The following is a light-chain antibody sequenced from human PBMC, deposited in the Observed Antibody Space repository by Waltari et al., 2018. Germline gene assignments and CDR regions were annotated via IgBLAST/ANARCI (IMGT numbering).Light chain of an antibody. CDR3: QQFGNSPPYT. Sequence: EIVLTQSPGTLSLSAGERVTLSCRASQSVGNYLAWYQQIPGQAPRLLMRGASTRAAGIPDRFSGSGSGTDFILTISRLEPEDSAVYYCQQFGNSPPYTFGQGTKLGIK. CDR2: GAS. V-gene: IGKV3-20*01. CDR1: QSVGNY. J-gene: IGKJ2*01.